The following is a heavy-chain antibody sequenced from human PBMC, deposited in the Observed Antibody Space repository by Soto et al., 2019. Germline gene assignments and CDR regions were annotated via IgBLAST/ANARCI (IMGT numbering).Heavy chain of an antibody. Sequence: GGSLRLSCAASGCTFDDYAMHWVRQAPGKGLEWVSGISWNSGSIGYADSVKGRFTISRDNAKNSLYLQMNSLRAEDTAVYYCARDSHDYYDSSGYSYFDYWGQGTLVTVSS. CDR1: GCTFDDYA. J-gene: IGHJ4*02. D-gene: IGHD3-22*01. CDR3: ARDSHDYYDSSGYSYFDY. V-gene: IGHV3-9*01. CDR2: ISWNSGSI.